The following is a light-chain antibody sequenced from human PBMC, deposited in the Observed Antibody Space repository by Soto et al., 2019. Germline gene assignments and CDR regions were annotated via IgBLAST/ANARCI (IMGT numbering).Light chain of an antibody. CDR1: QDIRNN. J-gene: IGKJ3*01. Sequence: IQMTQSPSSLSASVGDRVTITCRASQDIRNNLAWFQQKSGRAPKSLMFGASNLQSGVPSRFSGSGSGTDFTLTISSLQPEDFATYYCQQYGSYSFTFGPGTKVDIK. CDR3: QQYGSYSFT. CDR2: GAS. V-gene: IGKV1-16*01.